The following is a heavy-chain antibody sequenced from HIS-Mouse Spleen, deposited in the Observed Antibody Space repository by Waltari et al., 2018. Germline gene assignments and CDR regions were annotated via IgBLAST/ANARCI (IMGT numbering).Heavy chain of an antibody. CDR1: GGSISSRSYY. Sequence: QLQLQESGPGLVKPSETLSLTCTVSGGSISSRSYYWGWIRTPPGKGLEWIGSIYYSGSTYYNPSLKSRVTISVDTSKNQFSLKLSSVTAADTAVYYCAREIPYSSSWYDWYFDLWGRGTLVTVSS. CDR2: IYYSGST. J-gene: IGHJ2*01. D-gene: IGHD6-13*01. CDR3: AREIPYSSSWYDWYFDL. V-gene: IGHV4-39*07.